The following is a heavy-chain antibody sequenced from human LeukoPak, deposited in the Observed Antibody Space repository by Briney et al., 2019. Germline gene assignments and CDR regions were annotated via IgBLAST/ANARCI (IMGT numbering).Heavy chain of an antibody. CDR2: INPSGGST. CDR3: ARVVTGYSGYDFRGSGGNYFDY. V-gene: IGHV1-46*01. CDR1: GYTFTSYY. Sequence: GASVKVSCKASGYTFTSYYMHWVRQAPGQGLEWMGIINPSGGSTSYAQKFQGRVTMTRDTSTNTVYMDLSSLRSEDTAVYYCARVVTGYSGYDFRGSGGNYFDYWGQGTLVTVSS. J-gene: IGHJ4*02. D-gene: IGHD5-12*01.